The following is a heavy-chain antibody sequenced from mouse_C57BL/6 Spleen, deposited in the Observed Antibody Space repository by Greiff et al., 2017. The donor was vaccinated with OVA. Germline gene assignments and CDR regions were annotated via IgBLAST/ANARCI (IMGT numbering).Heavy chain of an antibody. CDR2: IYPGDGDT. CDR1: GYAFSSSW. CDR3: AITTVVPTGFAY. J-gene: IGHJ3*01. V-gene: IGHV1-82*01. Sequence: VQRVESGPELVKPGASVKISCKASGYAFSSSWMNWVKQRPGKGLEWIGRIYPGDGDTNYNGKFKGKATLTADKSSSTAYMQLSSLTSEDSAVYFCAITTVVPTGFAYWGQGTLVTVSA. D-gene: IGHD1-1*01.